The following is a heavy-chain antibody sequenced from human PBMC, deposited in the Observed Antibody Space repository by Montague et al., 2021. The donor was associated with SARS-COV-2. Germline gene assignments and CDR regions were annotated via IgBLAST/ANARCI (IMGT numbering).Heavy chain of an antibody. D-gene: IGHD3/OR15-3a*01. CDR2: IHTGDRAT. Sequence: SLRLSCAASGFTFSSHAMSWVRQAPGKGLEWVSVIHTGDRATYYADSVKGRFIVSRDNSENTLYLQMNSLRDEDTAIYYCAKESSPKYDFLTGHLHSYIDSWGQGTLVIVSS. V-gene: IGHV3-23*03. CDR1: GFTFSSHA. CDR3: AKESSPKYDFLTGHLHSYIDS. J-gene: IGHJ4*02.